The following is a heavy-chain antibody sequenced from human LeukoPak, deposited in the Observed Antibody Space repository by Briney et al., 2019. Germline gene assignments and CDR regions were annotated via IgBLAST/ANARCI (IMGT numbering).Heavy chain of an antibody. J-gene: IGHJ4*02. Sequence: SVKVSCKASGGTFSSYAISWVRQAPGRGLEWMGGIIPIFGTANYAQKFQGRVTITADESTSTAYMELSSLRPEDTAVYYCARDRSAYSSGWKDGFDFDYWGQGTLVTVSS. CDR1: GGTFSSYA. V-gene: IGHV1-69*13. CDR2: IIPIFGTA. CDR3: ARDRSAYSSGWKDGFDFDY. D-gene: IGHD6-19*01.